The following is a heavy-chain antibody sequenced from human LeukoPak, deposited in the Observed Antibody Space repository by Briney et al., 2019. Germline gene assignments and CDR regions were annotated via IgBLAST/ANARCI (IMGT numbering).Heavy chain of an antibody. CDR1: GFTFSSYA. CDR3: AKGAYCSSTSCYASFDS. Sequence: GGSLRLSCAASGFTFSSYAMSWVRQAPGKGLEWVSAISGSGGSTYYADSVKGRFIVSRDNSENTLYLQMNSLRAEDTAVYYCAKGAYCSSTSCYASFDSWGQGTLVTVSS. CDR2: ISGSGGST. D-gene: IGHD2-2*01. J-gene: IGHJ4*02. V-gene: IGHV3-23*01.